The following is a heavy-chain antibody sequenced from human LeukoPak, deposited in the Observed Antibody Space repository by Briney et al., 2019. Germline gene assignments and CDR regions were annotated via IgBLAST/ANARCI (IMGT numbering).Heavy chain of an antibody. V-gene: IGHV1-69*06. CDR2: IIPIFGTA. J-gene: IGHJ6*03. CDR1: GGTFSSYA. D-gene: IGHD4-17*01. CDR3: ASGRNDYGDYDTYYYYYYMDV. Sequence: SVKVSCKASGGTFSSYAISWVRQAPGQGLEWMGWIIPIFGTANYAQKFQGRVTITADKSTSTAYMELSSLRSEDTAVYYCASGRNDYGDYDTYYYYYYMDVWGKGTTVTVSS.